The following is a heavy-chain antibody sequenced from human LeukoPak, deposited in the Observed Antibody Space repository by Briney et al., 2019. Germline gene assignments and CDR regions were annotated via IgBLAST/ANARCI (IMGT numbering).Heavy chain of an antibody. CDR3: AKDLIAAAGTIKPLDY. Sequence: GGSLRLSCAASGFTFSSYVMHWVRQAPGKGLEWVAIISYDGSNEYYADSVKGRFTISRDNSKNTLYLQMNSLRAADTAVYYCAKDLIAAAGTIKPLDYWGQGTLVTVSS. D-gene: IGHD6-13*01. CDR2: ISYDGSNE. CDR1: GFTFSSYV. J-gene: IGHJ4*02. V-gene: IGHV3-30*04.